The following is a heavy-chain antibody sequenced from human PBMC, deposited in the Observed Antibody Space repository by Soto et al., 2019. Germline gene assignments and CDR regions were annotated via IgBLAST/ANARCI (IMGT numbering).Heavy chain of an antibody. V-gene: IGHV3-9*01. Sequence: GGSLRLSCAASGFTFDDYAMHWVRQAPGKGLEWVSGISWNSGSIGYADSVKGRFTISRDNAKNSLYLQMNSLRAEDTALYYCAKGTTIAVAGLGIWGQGTMVTVSS. CDR3: AKGTTIAVAGLGI. CDR2: ISWNSGSI. CDR1: GFTFDDYA. D-gene: IGHD6-19*01. J-gene: IGHJ3*02.